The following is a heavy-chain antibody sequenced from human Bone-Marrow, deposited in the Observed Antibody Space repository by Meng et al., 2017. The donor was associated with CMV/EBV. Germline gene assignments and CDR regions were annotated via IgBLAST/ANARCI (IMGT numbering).Heavy chain of an antibody. CDR1: GFSLSNYP. V-gene: IGHV3-30-3*01. Sequence: SLKISCAGSGFSLSNYPMHWVRQAPGKGLEWVAVLSYEGFREYYTDSVKGRFTISRDDSKNTLHLQMSSLRLEDTAVYYCARGRFEYGGLEEAFDIWGQGTMVTVSS. CDR3: ARGRFEYGGLEEAFDI. CDR2: LSYEGFRE. J-gene: IGHJ3*02. D-gene: IGHD4-23*01.